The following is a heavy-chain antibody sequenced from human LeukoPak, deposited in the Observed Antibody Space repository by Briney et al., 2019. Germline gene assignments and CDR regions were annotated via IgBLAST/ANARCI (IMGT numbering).Heavy chain of an antibody. D-gene: IGHD1-26*01. CDR1: GFTFQASG. CDR3: AKHMRATNTYSFFGLDV. J-gene: IGHJ6*02. V-gene: IGHV3-9*01. CDR2: INWNGGGT. Sequence: PGGSLRHSCAATGFTFQASGLPWVPPPLGRGLEWGRSINWNGGGTDYADSVKGRFTISRDNAKNSLYLQLSSLRPEDTALYYCAKHMRATNTYSFFGLDVWGQGTTVTVSS.